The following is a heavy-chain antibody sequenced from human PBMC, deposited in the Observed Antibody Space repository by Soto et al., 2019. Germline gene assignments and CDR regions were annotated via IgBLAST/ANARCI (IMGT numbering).Heavy chain of an antibody. D-gene: IGHD1-26*01. CDR3: ARDERRGSYVPYFDY. CDR1: GGSISSYY. CDR2: IYYSGST. Sequence: QVQLQESGPGLVKPSETLTLTCTVSGGSISSYYWSWIRQPPGKGLEWIGYIYYSGSTNYNPSLKSRVTISVDTSKNQFSLKLSSVTAADTAVYYCARDERRGSYVPYFDYWGQGTLVTVSS. J-gene: IGHJ4*02. V-gene: IGHV4-59*01.